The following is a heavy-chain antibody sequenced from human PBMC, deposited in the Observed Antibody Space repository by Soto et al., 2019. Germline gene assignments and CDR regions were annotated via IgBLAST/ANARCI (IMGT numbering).Heavy chain of an antibody. CDR3: AREWSAYYYYYGMDV. CDR1: GFTFSSYW. V-gene: IGHV3-7*03. CDR2: IKQDGSEK. Sequence: VGSLRLSCAASGFTFSSYWMSWVRQAPGKGLEWVANIKQDGSEKYYVDSVKGRFTISRDNAKNSLYLQMNSLRAEDTAVYHCAREWSAYYYYYGMDVWGQGTTVTVSS. J-gene: IGHJ6*02. D-gene: IGHD2-15*01.